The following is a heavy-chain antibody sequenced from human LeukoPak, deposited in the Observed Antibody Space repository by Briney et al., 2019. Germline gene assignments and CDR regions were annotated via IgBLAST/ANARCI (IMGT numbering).Heavy chain of an antibody. CDR3: ARAVAGRNRPFDY. CDR2: IWYDGSNK. V-gene: IGHV3-33*08. CDR1: GFTFSSYG. D-gene: IGHD6-19*01. Sequence: GGSLRLSCAASGFTFSSYGMHWVRQAPGKGLEWVAVIWYDGSNKYYADSVKGRFTISRDNSKNTLYLQMNSLRAEDTAVYYCARAVAGRNRPFDYWGQGTLVTVSS. J-gene: IGHJ4*02.